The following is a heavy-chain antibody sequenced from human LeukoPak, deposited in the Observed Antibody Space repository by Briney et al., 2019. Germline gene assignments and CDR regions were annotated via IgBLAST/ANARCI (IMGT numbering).Heavy chain of an antibody. Sequence: GGSLRLSCAASGFSFSSYAMSWVRQAPGKGLEWVSAISGSGAGTYYADSVKGRFTISRDNSKNTLYLQMNSLRAEDTAVYYCAKSKTQAAYYVAFDYWGQGTLVTVSS. CDR3: AKSKTQAAYYVAFDY. J-gene: IGHJ4*02. D-gene: IGHD3-9*01. V-gene: IGHV3-23*01. CDR1: GFSFSSYA. CDR2: ISGSGAGT.